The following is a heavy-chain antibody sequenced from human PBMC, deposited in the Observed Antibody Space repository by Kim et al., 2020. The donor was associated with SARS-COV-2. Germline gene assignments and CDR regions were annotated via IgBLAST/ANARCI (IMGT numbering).Heavy chain of an antibody. CDR1: GGSISSYY. CDR3: ARVDGPVLRYFDWLLSAFDI. J-gene: IGHJ3*02. D-gene: IGHD3-9*01. CDR2: IYYSGST. V-gene: IGHV4-59*13. Sequence: SETLSLTCTVSGGSISSYYWSWIRQPPGKGLEWIGYIYYSGSTNYNPSLKSRVTISVDTSKNQFSLKLSSVTAADTAVYYCARVDGPVLRYFDWLLSAFDIWGQGTMVTVSS.